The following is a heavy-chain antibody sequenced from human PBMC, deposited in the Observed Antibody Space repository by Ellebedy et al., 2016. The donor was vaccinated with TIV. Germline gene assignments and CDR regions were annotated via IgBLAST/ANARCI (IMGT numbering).Heavy chain of an antibody. CDR1: GFTFDDYA. CDR3: ARAKKYVYDY. V-gene: IGHV3-9*01. Sequence: SLKISXAASGFTFDDYAMHWVRQAPGKGLEWVSGISWNSGSIGYADSVKGRFTISRDNAKNSLYLQMNSLRDEDTAVYYCARAKKYVYDYWGQGTLVTVSS. J-gene: IGHJ4*02. D-gene: IGHD5/OR15-5a*01. CDR2: ISWNSGSI.